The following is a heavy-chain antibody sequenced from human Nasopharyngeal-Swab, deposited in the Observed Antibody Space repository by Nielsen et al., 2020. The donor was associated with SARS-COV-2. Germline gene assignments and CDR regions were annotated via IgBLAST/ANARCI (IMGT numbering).Heavy chain of an antibody. J-gene: IGHJ5*02. V-gene: IGHV3-21*01. Sequence: GGSLRLSCAALGFTLNNYNFNWVRQAPGKGLEWVSSISSSSSSIYYADSVKGRFTISRDNAKNSLYLQMNSLRAEDTAVYYCAKDWDITFGGVPASWGQGTLVTVSS. CDR3: AKDWDITFGGVPAS. CDR1: GFTLNNYN. D-gene: IGHD3-16*01. CDR2: ISSSSSSI.